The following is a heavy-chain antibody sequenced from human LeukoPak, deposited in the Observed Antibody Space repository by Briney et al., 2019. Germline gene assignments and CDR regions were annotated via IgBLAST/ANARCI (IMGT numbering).Heavy chain of an antibody. Sequence: TSETLSLTCAVYGGSFSGYYWSWIRQPPGKGLEWIGEINHGGSTNYNPSLKSRVTISLDTSKTQFSLKLSSVTAADTAVYYCARVHIVVVVAATPFVWFDPWGQGTLVTVSS. J-gene: IGHJ5*02. V-gene: IGHV4-34*01. D-gene: IGHD2-15*01. CDR2: INHGGST. CDR3: ARVHIVVVVAATPFVWFDP. CDR1: GGSFSGYY.